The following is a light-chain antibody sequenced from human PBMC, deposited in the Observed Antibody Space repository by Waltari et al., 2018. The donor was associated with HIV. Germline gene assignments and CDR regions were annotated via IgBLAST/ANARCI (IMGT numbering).Light chain of an antibody. CDR2: STS. Sequence: IQLTQSPSHVSASLGARVAITCRARRGLRDGLAWYQRKPGRAPNLLIYSTSRLQNGVPSRFVGSGSGTLFTLTINGLLADDFGTYYCQEADDFPHIFGAGTRVDIK. V-gene: IGKV1-12*01. J-gene: IGKJ3*01. CDR3: QEADDFPHI. CDR1: RGLRDG.